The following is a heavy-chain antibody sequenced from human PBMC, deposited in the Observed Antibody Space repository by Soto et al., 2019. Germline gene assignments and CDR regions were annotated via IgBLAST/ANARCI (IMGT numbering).Heavy chain of an antibody. D-gene: IGHD6-13*01. J-gene: IGHJ6*02. CDR2: INPNSGGT. Sequence: ASVKVSCKASGYTFTGYYMHWVRQAPGQGLEWMGWINPNSGGTNYAQKFQGRVTMTRDTSISTAYMELSRLRSDDTAVYYCARDFNRDSSSWDYYGMDVWGQGTTVTVSS. CDR1: GYTFTGYY. V-gene: IGHV1-2*02. CDR3: ARDFNRDSSSWDYYGMDV.